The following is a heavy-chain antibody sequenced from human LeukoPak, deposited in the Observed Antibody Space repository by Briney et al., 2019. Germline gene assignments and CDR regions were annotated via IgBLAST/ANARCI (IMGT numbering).Heavy chain of an antibody. J-gene: IGHJ4*02. CDR3: ARVYLERLTAGYFDH. V-gene: IGHV3-30*02. Sequence: PGGSLRLSCAASGFSFSSYGMHWVRQAPGKGLEWVAFIRNDGSNKHYAGSVKGRFPISRDNSKNTLYLQMDSLRDDDSAAYFCARVYLERLTAGYFDHWGQGTQVTVSP. D-gene: IGHD2-8*01. CDR1: GFSFSSYG. CDR2: IRNDGSNK.